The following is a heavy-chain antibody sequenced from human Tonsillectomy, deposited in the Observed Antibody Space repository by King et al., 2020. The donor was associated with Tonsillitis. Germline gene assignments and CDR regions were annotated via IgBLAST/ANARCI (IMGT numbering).Heavy chain of an antibody. J-gene: IGHJ5*02. CDR3: ARQLIQLWSTLPNWFYP. CDR2: IYYSGST. V-gene: IGHV4-39*01. D-gene: IGHD5-18*01. Sequence: QLQESGPGLVKPSETLSLTCTVSGGSISSSSYYWGWIRQPPGKGLEWIGSIYYSGSTYYNPSLKSRVTISVDTSKNQFSLKLSSVTAADTAVYYCARQLIQLWSTLPNWFYPCGQGTLVTVSS. CDR1: GGSISSSSYY.